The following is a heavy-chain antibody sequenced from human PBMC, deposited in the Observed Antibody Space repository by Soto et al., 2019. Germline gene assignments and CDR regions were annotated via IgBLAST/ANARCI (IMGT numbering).Heavy chain of an antibody. CDR2: IYYSGST. D-gene: IGHD4-4*01. CDR1: GGSTSSSSYY. CDR3: ARRAYSNYYYYYGMDV. V-gene: IGHV4-39*01. Sequence: SETLSLTCTVSGGSTSSSSYYWGWIRQPPGKGLEWIGSIYYSGSTYYNPSLKSRVTISVDTSKNQFSLKLSSVTAADTAVYYCARRAYSNYYYYYGMDVWGQGTTVTVSS. J-gene: IGHJ6*02.